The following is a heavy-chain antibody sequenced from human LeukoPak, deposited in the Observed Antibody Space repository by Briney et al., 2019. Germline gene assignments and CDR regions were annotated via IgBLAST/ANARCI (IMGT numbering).Heavy chain of an antibody. CDR2: ISWNSGSI. J-gene: IGHJ6*02. Sequence: GRSLRLSCAVSGFTLDEYAMPWVRQAPGKGLEWVSGISWNSGSIDYADSVKGRFTISRDNAKNSLSLQMNNLRAEDTALYYCAKDVSSTSYYYGMDVWGQGTTVTVSS. D-gene: IGHD6-13*01. V-gene: IGHV3-9*01. CDR3: AKDVSSTSYYYGMDV. CDR1: GFTLDEYA.